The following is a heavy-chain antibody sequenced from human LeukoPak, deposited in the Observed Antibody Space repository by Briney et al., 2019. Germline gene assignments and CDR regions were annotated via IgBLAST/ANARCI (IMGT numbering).Heavy chain of an antibody. Sequence: SETLSLTCAVSGYSISSGYYWGWIRQPPGKGLEWIGSIYHSGSTYYNPSLKSRATISVDTSKNQFSLKLSSVTAADTAVYYCARLGSTISFDYWGQGTLVTVSP. CDR2: IYHSGST. CDR3: ARLGSTISFDY. V-gene: IGHV4-38-2*01. CDR1: GYSISSGYY. J-gene: IGHJ4*02. D-gene: IGHD2-2*01.